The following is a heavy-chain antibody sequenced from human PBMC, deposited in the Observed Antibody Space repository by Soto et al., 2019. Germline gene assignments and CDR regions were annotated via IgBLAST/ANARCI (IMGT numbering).Heavy chain of an antibody. CDR1: GGTFSSYA. D-gene: IGHD2-2*01. Sequence: GASVKVSCKASGGTFSSYAISWVRQAPGQGLEWMGGIIPIFGTANYAQKFQGRVTITADESTSTAYMELSSLRSEDTAVYYCARDIVLVPAAMPSTLDPWGQGTLVTVSS. V-gene: IGHV1-69*13. CDR3: ARDIVLVPAAMPSTLDP. CDR2: IIPIFGTA. J-gene: IGHJ5*02.